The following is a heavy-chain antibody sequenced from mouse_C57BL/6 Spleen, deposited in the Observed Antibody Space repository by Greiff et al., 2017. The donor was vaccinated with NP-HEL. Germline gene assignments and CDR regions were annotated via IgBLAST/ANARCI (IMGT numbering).Heavy chain of an antibody. CDR2: ISYDGSN. Sequence: DVQLQESGPGLVKPSQSLSLTCSVTGYSITSGYYWNWIRQFPGNKLEWMGYISYDGSNNYNPSLKNRISITRDTSKNQFFLKLNSVTTEDTATYYCVRGTGRGDFAYWGHRTLVTVSA. V-gene: IGHV3-6*01. CDR1: GYSITSGYY. CDR3: VRGTGRGDFAY. D-gene: IGHD4-1*01. J-gene: IGHJ3*01.